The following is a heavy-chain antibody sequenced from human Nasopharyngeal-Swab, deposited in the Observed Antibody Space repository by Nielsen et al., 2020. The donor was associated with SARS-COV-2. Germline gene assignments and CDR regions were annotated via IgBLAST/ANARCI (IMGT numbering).Heavy chain of an antibody. CDR1: GFTFSNAW. V-gene: IGHV3-15*01. CDR3: TTDWISFGYATNDY. J-gene: IGHJ4*02. D-gene: IGHD3-10*01. Sequence: GGSLRLSCAASGFTFSNAWMSWVRQAPGKGLEWVGRIKSKTDGGTTDYAAPVKGRFTISRDDSKNTLYLQMNSLKTEDTAVYYCTTDWISFGYATNDYWGQGTLVTGSS. CDR2: IKSKTDGGTT.